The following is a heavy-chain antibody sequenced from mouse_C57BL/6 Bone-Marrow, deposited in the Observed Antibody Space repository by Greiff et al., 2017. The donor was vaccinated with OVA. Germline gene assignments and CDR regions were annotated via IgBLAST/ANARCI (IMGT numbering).Heavy chain of an antibody. Sequence: EVQRVESGGGLVKPGGSLKLSCAASGFTFSDYGMHWVRQAPEKGLEWVAYISSGSSTIYYADTVKGRFTISRDNAKNTLFLQMTSLRSEDTAMYYCARNYGSSSGNYFDYWGQGTTLTVSS. J-gene: IGHJ2*01. D-gene: IGHD1-1*01. CDR2: ISSGSSTI. CDR1: GFTFSDYG. CDR3: ARNYGSSSGNYFDY. V-gene: IGHV5-17*01.